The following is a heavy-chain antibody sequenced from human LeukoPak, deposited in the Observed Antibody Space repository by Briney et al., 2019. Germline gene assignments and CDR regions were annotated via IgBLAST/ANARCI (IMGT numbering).Heavy chain of an antibody. V-gene: IGHV4-59*01. CDR2: VSYSGGT. Sequence: SETLSLTCSVSGDSLNYYYWTWIRQPPGKGLEWIGHVSYSGGTNYNASLKSRVTILVDTSKNQFSLMVRSVTAADTAIYYCARCYGSGSLYYFDYWGQGAPVTVSS. CDR3: ARCYGSGSLYYFDY. CDR1: GDSLNYYY. J-gene: IGHJ4*02. D-gene: IGHD3-10*01.